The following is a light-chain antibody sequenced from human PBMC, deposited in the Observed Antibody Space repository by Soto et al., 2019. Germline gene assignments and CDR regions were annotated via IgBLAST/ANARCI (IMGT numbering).Light chain of an antibody. J-gene: IGLJ3*02. CDR3: AAWDARMSGPV. Sequence: SVLTQPPSASGTPGQGVTISCSGRVSKIGSNYVLWYKQLAGTAPKLLIYSTIHRPSGVPDRFSGSKSGTSATLAISGLRSEYEADYYGAAWDARMSGPVYGGGSKLTV. V-gene: IGLV1-47*02. CDR2: STI. CDR1: VSKIGSNY.